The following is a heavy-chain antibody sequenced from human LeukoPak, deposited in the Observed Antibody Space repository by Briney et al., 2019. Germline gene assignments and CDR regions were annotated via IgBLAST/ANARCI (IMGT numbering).Heavy chain of an antibody. CDR1: GGSISSYY. Sequence: SETLSLTCTVSGGSISSYYWSWIRQPPGKGLEWIGYIYYSGSTNYNPSLKSRVTISVDTSKNQFSLKLSSVTTADTAVYYCARHPPYDFWSGYSYIRGAFDIWGQGTMVTVSS. J-gene: IGHJ3*02. D-gene: IGHD3-3*01. V-gene: IGHV4-59*08. CDR2: IYYSGST. CDR3: ARHPPYDFWSGYSYIRGAFDI.